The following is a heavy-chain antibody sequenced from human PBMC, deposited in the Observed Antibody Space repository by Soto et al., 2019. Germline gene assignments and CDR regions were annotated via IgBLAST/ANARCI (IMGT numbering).Heavy chain of an antibody. D-gene: IGHD3-10*01. J-gene: IGHJ6*02. Sequence: QVQLVQSGSEVKKPGSSVKVSCKASGGTFSSYAISWVRQVPGQGLEWMGGIMPIFGTPDYAQKFQGRVTITADESTSIAYMELSSLRSEDTGVYYCARDKDRPKLGGNYYYIMDVWGQGTTVTVSS. V-gene: IGHV1-69*12. CDR2: IMPIFGTP. CDR3: ARDKDRPKLGGNYYYIMDV. CDR1: GGTFSSYA.